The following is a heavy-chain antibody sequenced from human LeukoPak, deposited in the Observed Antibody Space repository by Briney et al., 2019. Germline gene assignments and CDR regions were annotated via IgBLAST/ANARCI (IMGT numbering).Heavy chain of an antibody. J-gene: IGHJ3*02. D-gene: IGHD3-10*01. V-gene: IGHV3-74*01. Sequence: GGSLRLSCAASGFTFSSYWMHWVRQAPGKGLVWVSRINTAGSSTDYADSVKGRFTISRDNAKNTLYLQMNSLRAEDTAVYYCTREGTNDAFDTWGQGTVVIVSS. CDR1: GFTFSSYW. CDR2: INTAGSST. CDR3: TREGTNDAFDT.